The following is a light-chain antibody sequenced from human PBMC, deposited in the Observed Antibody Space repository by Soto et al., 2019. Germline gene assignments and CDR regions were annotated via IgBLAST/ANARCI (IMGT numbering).Light chain of an antibody. Sequence: EIVMTQSPATLSVSPGERATLSSRASQSVINSNLAWYQQKLGLAPRLLIYDVSTRATGVPARFSGSGSGTEFTLSISSLQSEDFAVYYCQQHSSWPLTFGGGTKVEIK. V-gene: IGKV3-15*01. J-gene: IGKJ4*01. CDR1: QSVINSN. CDR3: QQHSSWPLT. CDR2: DVS.